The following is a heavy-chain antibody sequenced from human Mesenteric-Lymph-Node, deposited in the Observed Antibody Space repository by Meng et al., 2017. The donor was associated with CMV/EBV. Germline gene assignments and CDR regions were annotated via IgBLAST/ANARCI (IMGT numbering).Heavy chain of an antibody. CDR3: ARAWYCSDNTCYKGFDY. J-gene: IGHJ4*02. V-gene: IGHV3-7*01. Sequence: GESLKISCAASGFTFSSYWMSWVRQAPGKGLEWVANIKQDGSEKYYVDSVKGRFTISRDNAKNSLYLQMNSLRAEDTAVYYCARAWYCSDNTCYKGFDYWGQGTLVTVSS. CDR2: IKQDGSEK. CDR1: GFTFSSYW. D-gene: IGHD2-2*02.